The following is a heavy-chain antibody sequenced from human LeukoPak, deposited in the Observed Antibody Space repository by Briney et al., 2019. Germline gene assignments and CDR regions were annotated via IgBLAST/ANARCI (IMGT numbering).Heavy chain of an antibody. V-gene: IGHV3-30*01. Sequence: GGSLRLSCAASGFTFRSYAMPWVRQAPGEGLEWVALISNDGDYKYYADSVKGRFTISRDNSKYTFYLQMNSLRAEDTALYYCARGDINWNRSYFDYWGQGTLVTVSS. CDR2: ISNDGDYK. CDR1: GFTFRSYA. J-gene: IGHJ4*02. D-gene: IGHD1-1*01. CDR3: ARGDINWNRSYFDY.